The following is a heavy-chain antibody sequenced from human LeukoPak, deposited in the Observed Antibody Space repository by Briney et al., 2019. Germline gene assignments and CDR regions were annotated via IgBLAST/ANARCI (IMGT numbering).Heavy chain of an antibody. CDR3: ARVRIFGVVMNFDI. CDR1: GFTFSTYA. D-gene: IGHD3-3*01. Sequence: GGSLRLSCAASGFTFSTYAMNWVRQAPGKGLEWVSSISGSGGNTYYADSVKGRFTISRDNSRNTLYLQMNSLRAEDTAVYYCARVRIFGVVMNFDIWGQGTMVTVSS. J-gene: IGHJ3*02. V-gene: IGHV3-23*01. CDR2: ISGSGGNT.